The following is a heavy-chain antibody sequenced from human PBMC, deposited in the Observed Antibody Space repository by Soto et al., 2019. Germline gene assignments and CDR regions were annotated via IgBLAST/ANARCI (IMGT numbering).Heavy chain of an antibody. V-gene: IGHV1-69*01. CDR1: GGTFSSYA. J-gene: IGHJ6*02. Sequence: QVQLVQSGAEVKKPGSSVKVSCKASGGTFSSYAISWVRQAPGQGLEWMGGIIPIFGTANYAQKFQGRVTITADESTSTASLELSSLSPEDTAVYYCARLLAPVYGMDVWGQGTTVTVSS. CDR3: ARLLAPVYGMDV. CDR2: IIPIFGTA.